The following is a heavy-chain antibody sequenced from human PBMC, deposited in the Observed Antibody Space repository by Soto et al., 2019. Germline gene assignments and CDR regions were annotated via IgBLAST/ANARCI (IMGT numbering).Heavy chain of an antibody. V-gene: IGHV1-2*02. CDR2: INPNSGDT. J-gene: IGHJ6*02. CDR1: GYTFTGYY. D-gene: IGHD1-26*01. CDR3: AKGGAIVAAGTRVYLYNAMDV. Sequence: GASVKVSCKASGYTFTGYYVHWVRQAPGQGLEWIGWINPNSGDTYLAQRFQGRVAMNRDTSIGTAYMELRGLTSDDTAEYYCAKGGAIVAAGTRVYLYNAMDVLGQGTTVTVSS.